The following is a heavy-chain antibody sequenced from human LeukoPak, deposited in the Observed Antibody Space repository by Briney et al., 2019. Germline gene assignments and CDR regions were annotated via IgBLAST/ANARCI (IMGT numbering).Heavy chain of an antibody. V-gene: IGHV3-23*01. J-gene: IGHJ4*02. D-gene: IGHD3-10*01. CDR3: AKDLWFGEYTYYFDY. Sequence: PGGSLRLSCAASGFTFSSYAMSWVRQAPGKGLEWVSAISGSGGSTYYADSVKGRFTISRDNSKNTLYLQMNSLRAEDTAVYYCAKDLWFGEYTYYFDYRGQGTLVTVSS. CDR1: GFTFSSYA. CDR2: ISGSGGST.